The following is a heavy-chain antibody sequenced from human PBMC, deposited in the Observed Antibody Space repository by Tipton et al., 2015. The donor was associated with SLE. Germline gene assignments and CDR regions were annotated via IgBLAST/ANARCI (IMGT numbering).Heavy chain of an antibody. Sequence: LRLSCTVSNGSISSYYWSWIRQPPGKGLEWLGYISYGNTKYNPSLRSRLTISVDTSKNQFSLRLRSVTAAGTAVYYCASGILTGNAAFDVWGQGTMVSVSP. CDR3: ASGILTGNAAFDV. CDR1: NGSISSYY. D-gene: IGHD3-9*01. V-gene: IGHV4-59*12. J-gene: IGHJ3*01. CDR2: ISYGNT.